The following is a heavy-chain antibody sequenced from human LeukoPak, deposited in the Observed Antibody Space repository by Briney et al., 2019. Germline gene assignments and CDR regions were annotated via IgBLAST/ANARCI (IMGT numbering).Heavy chain of an antibody. Sequence: GGSLRLSCVVSGFTFSNAWMSWVRQAPGKGLEWIGRIKSKTDGGTVDYAAPVKGRFTISRDDSKSIAYLQMNSLKTEDTAVYYCTRGGLWGSGGYWGQGTLVTVSS. CDR1: GFTFSNAW. V-gene: IGHV3-15*01. CDR3: TRGGLWGSGGY. CDR2: IKSKTDGGTV. J-gene: IGHJ4*02. D-gene: IGHD3-16*01.